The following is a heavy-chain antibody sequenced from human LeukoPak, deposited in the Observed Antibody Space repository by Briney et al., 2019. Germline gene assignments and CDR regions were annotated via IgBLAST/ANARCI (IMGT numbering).Heavy chain of an antibody. D-gene: IGHD3-3*01. Sequence: SETLSLTCTVSGGSISSYYWSWIRQPPGKGLEWIGYIYYSGSTNYNPSLKSRVTISVDTSKNQFSLKLSSVTAADTAVYYCARAQGRFLEWPCMDVWGQGTTVTVSS. J-gene: IGHJ6*02. CDR3: ARAQGRFLEWPCMDV. CDR2: IYYSGST. V-gene: IGHV4-59*08. CDR1: GGSISSYY.